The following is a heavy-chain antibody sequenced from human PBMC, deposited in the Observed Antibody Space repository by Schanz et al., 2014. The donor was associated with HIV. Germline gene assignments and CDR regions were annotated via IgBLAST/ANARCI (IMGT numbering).Heavy chain of an antibody. CDR3: ARKQQLTGEFDS. CDR2: MNPNSGYT. J-gene: IGHJ4*02. Sequence: QVQLVQSGAEAKKPGASVMLSCKASGYSFTSYDINWVRQATGLGLEWMGWMNPNSGYTGYAQRLQGRVTVTRDKSTSTVYVEMRDLRSDDTAVYYCARKQQLTGEFDSWGQGTLITVSS. V-gene: IGHV1-8*01. D-gene: IGHD6-13*01. CDR1: GYSFTSYD.